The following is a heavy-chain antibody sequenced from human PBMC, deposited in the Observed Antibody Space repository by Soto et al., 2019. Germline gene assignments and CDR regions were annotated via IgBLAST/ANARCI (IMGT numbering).Heavy chain of an antibody. CDR1: GFTFSSYA. CDR3: ARPPAAYSSSWYTEFDY. V-gene: IGHV3-30-3*01. Sequence: GSLRLSCAASGFTFSSYAMHWVRQAPGKGLGWVAVISYDGSNKYYADSVKGRFTISRDNSKNTLYLQMNSLRAEDTAVYYCARPPAAYSSSWYTEFDYWGQGTLVTVSS. D-gene: IGHD6-13*01. CDR2: ISYDGSNK. J-gene: IGHJ4*02.